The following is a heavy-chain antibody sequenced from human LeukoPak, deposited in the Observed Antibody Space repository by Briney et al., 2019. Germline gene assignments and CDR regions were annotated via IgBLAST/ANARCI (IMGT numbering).Heavy chain of an antibody. V-gene: IGHV3-11*01. CDR1: GFTFSDYY. Sequence: GGSLRLSCAASGFTFSDYYMSWIRQAPGKGLEWVSYISSSGSTIYYADSVKGRFTISRDNAKNSLYLQMNSLRAEDTAVYYCARDYKRHMGLGATGGLTGFDPWGQGTLVTVSS. J-gene: IGHJ5*02. CDR2: ISSSGSTI. CDR3: ARDYKRHMGLGATGGLTGFDP. D-gene: IGHD1-26*01.